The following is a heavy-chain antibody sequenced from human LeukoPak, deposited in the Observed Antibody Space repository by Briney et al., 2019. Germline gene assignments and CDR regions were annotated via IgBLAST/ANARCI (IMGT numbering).Heavy chain of an antibody. J-gene: IGHJ5*02. Sequence: PGGSLRLSCAASGFTFSSYSMNWVRQAPGKGLEWVSSISSSSSYIYYADSVKGRFTISRDNAKNSLYLQMNSLRAEDTAVYYCARWEQVPRNWFDPWGQGTLVTVSS. CDR1: GFTFSSYS. D-gene: IGHD1-26*01. CDR3: ARWEQVPRNWFDP. CDR2: ISSSSSYI. V-gene: IGHV3-21*01.